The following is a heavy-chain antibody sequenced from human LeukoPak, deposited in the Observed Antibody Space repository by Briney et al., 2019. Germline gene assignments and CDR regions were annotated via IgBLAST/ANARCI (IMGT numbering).Heavy chain of an antibody. V-gene: IGHV3-23*01. CDR3: AKDWVVVPTFDY. CDR1: GFTFSSYA. D-gene: IGHD2-21*01. Sequence: GGSLRLSCAASGFTFSSYAMSWVRQAPGKGLEWVSAISGSGGSTYYADSVKGRFTISRDNSRNTLYLQMNSLRAEDTAVYYCAKDWVVVPTFDYWGQGTLVTVSS. CDR2: ISGSGGST. J-gene: IGHJ4*02.